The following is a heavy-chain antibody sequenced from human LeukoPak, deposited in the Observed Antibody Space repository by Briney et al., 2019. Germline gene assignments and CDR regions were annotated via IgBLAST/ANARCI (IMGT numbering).Heavy chain of an antibody. Sequence: SETLSLTCTVSGGSISSYYWSWIRQPPGKGLEWIGYIYYSGSTNYNPSLKSRVTISVDMSKNQFSLKLTSVTAADTAVYYCARDDSNYYDSSGFDYWGQGTLVTISS. D-gene: IGHD3-22*01. J-gene: IGHJ4*02. CDR2: IYYSGST. CDR3: ARDDSNYYDSSGFDY. CDR1: GGSISSYY. V-gene: IGHV4-59*01.